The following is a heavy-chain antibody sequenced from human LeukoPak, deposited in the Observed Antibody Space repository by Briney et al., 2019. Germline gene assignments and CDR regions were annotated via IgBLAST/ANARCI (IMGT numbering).Heavy chain of an antibody. CDR1: GCTFSSYA. J-gene: IGHJ4*02. CDR3: ARDIRSSGWYQGFDY. Sequence: GGSLRLSCAASGCTFSSYAMSWVRQAPGKGPEWVSAISGSGGSTYYADSVKGRFTISRDNSKNTLYLQMNSLIVEDPAVYYCARDIRSSGWYQGFDYWGQGTLVTVSS. D-gene: IGHD6-19*01. CDR2: ISGSGGST. V-gene: IGHV3-23*01.